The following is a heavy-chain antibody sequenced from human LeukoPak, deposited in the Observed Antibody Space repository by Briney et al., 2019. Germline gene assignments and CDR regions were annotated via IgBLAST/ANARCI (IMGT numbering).Heavy chain of an antibody. J-gene: IGHJ4*02. V-gene: IGHV1-46*01. CDR1: GYTFSGYY. D-gene: IGHD5-18*01. CDR3: ARGGSDTYGLF. Sequence: ASVKVSCKASGYTFSGYYIHWVRQAPGQGLEWMGRINPNSGSTTYAQKFQGRVTMTRDTSTSTVYMELSSLRSEDTAVYYCARGGSDTYGLFWGQGTLVTVSS. CDR2: INPNSGST.